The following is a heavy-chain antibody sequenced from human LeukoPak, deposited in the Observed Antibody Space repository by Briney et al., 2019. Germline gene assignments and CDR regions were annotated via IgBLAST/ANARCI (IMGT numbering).Heavy chain of an antibody. CDR1: GFTFKSYG. J-gene: IGHJ4*02. D-gene: IGHD5-18*01. CDR2: ITGSGGST. V-gene: IGHV3-23*01. CDR3: ARKVAVAMVLDY. Sequence: PGGSLRLSCAASGFTFKSYGMTWVRQVPGKGLEWVSSITGSGGSTKYADSVNGRFTISRDNSKNTLSLQMTGLRVEDTAVYYCARKVAVAMVLDYWGQGTLVTVSS.